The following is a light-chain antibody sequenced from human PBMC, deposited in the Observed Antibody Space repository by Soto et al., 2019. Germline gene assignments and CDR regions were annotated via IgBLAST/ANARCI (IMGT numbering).Light chain of an antibody. CDR2: EDN. J-gene: IGLJ3*02. Sequence: NFMLTQPHSVSESPGKTVTISCTRSSGSIASHYVQWYQQRPGSSPTTVIYEDNQRPSGVPDRFSGSIDSSSNSASLTISGLKTEDEADYYCQSYDSSNPWVFGGGTKVTVL. CDR1: SGSIASHY. CDR3: QSYDSSNPWV. V-gene: IGLV6-57*01.